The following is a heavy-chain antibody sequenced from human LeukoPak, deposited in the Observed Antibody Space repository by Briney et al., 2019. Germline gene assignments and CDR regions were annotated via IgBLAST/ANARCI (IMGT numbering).Heavy chain of an antibody. CDR1: GFTFSSYG. CDR2: IRYDGSNK. V-gene: IGHV3-30*02. Sequence: GGSLRLSCAASGFTFSSYGMHWVRQAPGKGLEWVAFIRYDGSNKYYADSVKGRFTISRDNSKNTLYLQMNSLRAEDTAVYYCAKDRGDLVGAPGTHMDVWGKGTTVTVSS. CDR3: AKDRGDLVGAPGTHMDV. J-gene: IGHJ6*03. D-gene: IGHD1-26*01.